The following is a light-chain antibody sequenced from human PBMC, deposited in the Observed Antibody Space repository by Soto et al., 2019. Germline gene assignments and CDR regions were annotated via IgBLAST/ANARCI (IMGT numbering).Light chain of an antibody. CDR1: SSDFGGYNY. CDR2: DVS. J-gene: IGLJ1*01. V-gene: IGLV2-14*01. Sequence: QSVLTQPASVSGSPGQSITISCTGTSSDFGGYNYVSWYQQHPGNAPKLMIYDVSNRPSGVSNRFSGSKSGNTASLTISGLQAEDEADYYCSSYTSSSTYVFGSGTKVTVL. CDR3: SSYTSSSTYV.